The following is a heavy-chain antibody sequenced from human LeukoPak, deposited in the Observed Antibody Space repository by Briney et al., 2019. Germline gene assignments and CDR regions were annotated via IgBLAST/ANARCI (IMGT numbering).Heavy chain of an antibody. Sequence: PGGSLRLSCAASGFTSSSYSMNWVRQAPGKGLEWVSYISSSSSTIYYADSVKGRFTISRDNAKNSLYLQMNSLRDEDTGVYYCARGSEYSSGWLSDYWGQGTLVTVSS. D-gene: IGHD6-19*01. J-gene: IGHJ4*02. CDR1: GFTSSSYS. CDR3: ARGSEYSSGWLSDY. CDR2: ISSSSSTI. V-gene: IGHV3-48*02.